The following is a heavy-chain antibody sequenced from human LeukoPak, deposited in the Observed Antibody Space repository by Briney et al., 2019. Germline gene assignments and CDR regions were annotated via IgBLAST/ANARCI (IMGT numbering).Heavy chain of an antibody. CDR1: GFIVTANY. CDR2: IYSGGTT. V-gene: IGHV3-53*01. J-gene: IGHJ4*02. D-gene: IGHD6-13*01. Sequence: GGSLRLSCAASGFIVTANYMSWVRQAPGKGLEWVSVIYSGGTTYYADFVKGRFTISRDSSKNTLYLQMNSLRAEDTAVYFCASQYTSSRIFDDWGQGTLVTVSS. CDR3: ASQYTSSRIFDD.